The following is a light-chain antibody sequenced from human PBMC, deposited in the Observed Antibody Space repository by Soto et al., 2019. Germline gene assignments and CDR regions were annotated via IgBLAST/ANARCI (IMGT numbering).Light chain of an antibody. Sequence: EIMMTQSPATLSVSPGERATLSCRASQCVSYNLAGYQQKPGQAPRLLIYYASTRATGIPARFSGRGSGTEFSLTISSLQSEDFALSYCQQYNDWPPITFGQGTRLEIK. V-gene: IGKV3-15*01. J-gene: IGKJ5*01. CDR1: QCVSYN. CDR2: YAS. CDR3: QQYNDWPPIT.